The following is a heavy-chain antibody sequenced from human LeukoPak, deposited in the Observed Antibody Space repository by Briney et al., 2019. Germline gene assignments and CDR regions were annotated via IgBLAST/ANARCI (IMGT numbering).Heavy chain of an antibody. CDR1: EGTFSSYA. CDR2: IIPILGIA. J-gene: IGHJ4*02. V-gene: IGHV1-69*04. Sequence: GASVKVSWKASEGTFSSYAISWGRQAPGQGLEWMGRIIPILGIANYAQKFQGRVTITADKSTSTAYMELSSLRSEDTAVYYCAILGYCSSTSCPKFDYWGQGTLVTVSS. CDR3: AILGYCSSTSCPKFDY. D-gene: IGHD2-2*01.